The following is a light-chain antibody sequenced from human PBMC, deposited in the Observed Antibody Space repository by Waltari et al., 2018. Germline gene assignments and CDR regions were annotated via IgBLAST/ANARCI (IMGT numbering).Light chain of an antibody. CDR2: GDS. V-gene: IGLV3-10*01. J-gene: IGLJ3*02. Sequence: SFELTQPPSVSVSPGQTARITCSGDAFPKKYAYWYQQKSGHAPVLVIYGDSKRPAGIPERFSGSNSGTMATLTISGAQVEDEADYYCYSTDSSGDHRVFGGGTKLTVL. CDR3: YSTDSSGDHRV. CDR1: AFPKKY.